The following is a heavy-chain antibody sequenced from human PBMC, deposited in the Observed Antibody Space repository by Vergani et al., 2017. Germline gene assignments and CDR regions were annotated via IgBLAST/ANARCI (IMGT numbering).Heavy chain of an antibody. D-gene: IGHD2-2*01. CDR1: GYTFTSYG. CDR3: ASYCSSTSCCPPDAFDI. V-gene: IGHV1-18*01. CDR2: ISAYNGNT. Sequence: QVQLVQSGAEVKKPGASVKVSCKASGYTFTSYGISWVRQAPGQGLEWMGWISAYNGNTNYAQKLQGRVTMTTDTSTSTAYMELRSLRSDDTAVYYCASYCSSTSCCPPDAFDIWGQGTMVTVSS. J-gene: IGHJ3*02.